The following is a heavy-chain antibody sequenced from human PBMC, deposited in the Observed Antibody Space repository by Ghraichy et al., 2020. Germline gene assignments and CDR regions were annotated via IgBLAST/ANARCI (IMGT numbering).Heavy chain of an antibody. CDR2: FYYTGDT. CDR1: GGSFSSSNHY. D-gene: IGHD2-21*02. J-gene: IGHJ4*02. V-gene: IGHV4-39*01. CDR3: ARRCHSTADVPY. Sequence: ETLSLTCTVSGGSFSSSNHYWVWIRQPPGKGLEWVGSFYYTGDTYSNPSLKSGVTISVDTSKNQFSLKLSSVTAADTAVYYCARRCHSTADVPYWGQGTLVTVSS.